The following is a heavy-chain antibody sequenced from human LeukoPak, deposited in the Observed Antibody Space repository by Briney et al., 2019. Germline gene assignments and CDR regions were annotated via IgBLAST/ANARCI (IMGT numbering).Heavy chain of an antibody. J-gene: IGHJ4*02. V-gene: IGHV3-64*04. Sequence: GGSLRLSCAASGFTFSNHPMHWVRQAPGKGLEYVSAISGNGGTTYYADSVKGRFTISRDNSKNTLYLQMNSLRAEDTAVYYCAKDLRIEIVVAPAGGPIDYWGQGTLVTVSS. CDR3: AKDLRIEIVVAPAGGPIDY. D-gene: IGHD2-2*01. CDR1: GFTFSNHP. CDR2: ISGNGGTT.